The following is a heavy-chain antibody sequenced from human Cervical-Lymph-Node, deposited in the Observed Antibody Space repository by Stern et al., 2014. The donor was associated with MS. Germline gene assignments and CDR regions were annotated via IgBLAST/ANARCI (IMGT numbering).Heavy chain of an antibody. J-gene: IGHJ4*02. CDR1: GGSLRSYY. Sequence: QVQLQESGPGLVKPSETLSLTCTVSGGSLRSYYWNWIRQAPGKGLEWLGFIYKTGSVNSNPSLSSRVAMSVDTSKNQFSLTVSSVTAADTAVYYCAREGEYCSGSRCYPFLDYWGQGTLVTVSS. V-gene: IGHV4-59*01. CDR2: IYKTGSV. D-gene: IGHD2-15*01. CDR3: AREGEYCSGSRCYPFLDY.